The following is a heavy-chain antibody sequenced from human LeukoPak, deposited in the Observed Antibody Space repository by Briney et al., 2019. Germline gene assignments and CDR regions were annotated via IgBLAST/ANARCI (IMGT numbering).Heavy chain of an antibody. V-gene: IGHV4-39*01. CDR3: ARRAPALFGAFDI. CDR2: IYYSGST. CDR1: GGSISSSSYY. D-gene: IGHD3-3*01. Sequence: PSETLSLTCTVSGGSISSSSYYWGWIRQPPGKGLEWIGSIYYSGSTYYNPSLKSRVTISVDTSKNQFSLKLSSVTAADTAVYYCARRAPALFGAFDIWGQGTMVTVSS. J-gene: IGHJ3*02.